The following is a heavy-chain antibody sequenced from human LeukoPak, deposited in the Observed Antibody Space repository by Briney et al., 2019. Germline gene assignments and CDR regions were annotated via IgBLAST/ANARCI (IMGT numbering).Heavy chain of an antibody. D-gene: IGHD3-22*01. CDR2: INWSGAST. Sequence: PGGSLRLSCAASKFNFEDYGMSWVRQAPGRGLEWISDINWSGASTAYADSVKGRFTISRDNAKNSLSLQVNSLSAEDTAVYYCARSRSGYYEDYWGQGTLVTVSS. J-gene: IGHJ4*02. CDR3: ARSRSGYYEDY. CDR1: KFNFEDYG. V-gene: IGHV3-20*04.